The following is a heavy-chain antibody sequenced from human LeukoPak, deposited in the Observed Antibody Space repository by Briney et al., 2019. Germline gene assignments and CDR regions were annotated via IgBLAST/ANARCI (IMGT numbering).Heavy chain of an antibody. CDR2: ISGSGGST. D-gene: IGHD3-22*01. V-gene: IGHV3-23*01. J-gene: IGHJ4*02. Sequence: GGSLRLSCAASGFTFSSYAMSWVRQAPGKGLEWVSAISGSGGSTYYADSVKGRFTISRDNSKNTLYLQMNSLRAEDTAVYYCTRPYYYDSSGYYNDYWGQGTLATVSS. CDR3: TRPYYYDSSGYYNDY. CDR1: GFTFSSYA.